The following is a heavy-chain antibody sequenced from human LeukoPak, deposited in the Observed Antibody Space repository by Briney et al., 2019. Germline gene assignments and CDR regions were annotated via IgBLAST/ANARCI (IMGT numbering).Heavy chain of an antibody. D-gene: IGHD2-15*01. Sequence: ASVKVSCKTSGYTFTTYGISWVRQAPGQGLEWMGWVSAYADNTNYVQKVQDRVAMTTDTSTSTAYMELGSLRSDDTAVYYCARDCIGCHGFDYWGQGTLVTVSS. CDR2: VSAYADNT. CDR1: GYTFTTYG. CDR3: ARDCIGCHGFDY. J-gene: IGHJ4*02. V-gene: IGHV1-18*01.